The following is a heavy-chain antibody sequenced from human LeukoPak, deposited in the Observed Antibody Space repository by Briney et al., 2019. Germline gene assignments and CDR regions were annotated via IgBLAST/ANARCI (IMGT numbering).Heavy chain of an antibody. Sequence: PSQTLSLTCTVSGGSISSYYWSWIRQPPGKGLEWIGYIYYSGSTNYNPSLKSRVTISVDTSKNQFSLKLSSVTAADTAVYYCARSLAAAELYGMDVWGQGTTVTVSS. CDR1: GGSISSYY. V-gene: IGHV4-59*01. D-gene: IGHD6-25*01. CDR3: ARSLAAAELYGMDV. J-gene: IGHJ6*02. CDR2: IYYSGST.